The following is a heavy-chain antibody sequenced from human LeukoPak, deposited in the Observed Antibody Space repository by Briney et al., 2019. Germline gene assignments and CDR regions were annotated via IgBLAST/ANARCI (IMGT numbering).Heavy chain of an antibody. J-gene: IGHJ3*02. D-gene: IGHD1-26*01. CDR1: RGTFSSYA. CDR2: IIPILGIA. V-gene: IGHV1-69*04. CDR3: ARDEGYSGTRVRGGAFDI. Sequence: SVKVSCKASRGTFSSYAISWVRQAPGQGLEWMGRIIPILGIANYAQKFQGRVTITADKSTSTAYMELSSLRSEDTAVYYCARDEGYSGTRVRGGAFDIWGQGTMVTVSS.